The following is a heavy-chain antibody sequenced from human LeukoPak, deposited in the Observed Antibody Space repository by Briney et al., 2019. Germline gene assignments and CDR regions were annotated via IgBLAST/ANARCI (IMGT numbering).Heavy chain of an antibody. CDR2: VYTNGGT. V-gene: IGHV4-4*07. J-gene: IGHJ4*02. CDR1: GASISNYY. CDR3: AGRDY. D-gene: IGHD1-26*01. Sequence: NPSETLSLTCTVSGASISNYYWSWIRQPAGKGLEWIGRVYTNGGTNYNPSFKSRVTLSVDKSENQFFLRLTSVTAADTAVYYCAGRDYWGQGTLVTVSS.